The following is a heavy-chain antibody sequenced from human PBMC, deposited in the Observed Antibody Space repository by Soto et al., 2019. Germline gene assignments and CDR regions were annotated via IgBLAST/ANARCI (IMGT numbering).Heavy chain of an antibody. CDR3: ARGTGDVPIDDY. V-gene: IGHV1-18*04. CDR2: INTYDGDT. D-gene: IGHD7-27*01. Sequence: ASVKVSCKASGYIFTNYGFSWVRQAPGEGLEWMAWINTYDGDTNYAQKFQGRVTVTTDTSTSTAYMELRSLTSDDTAVYYCARGTGDVPIDDYWGRGTLVTVSS. CDR1: GYIFTNYG. J-gene: IGHJ4*02.